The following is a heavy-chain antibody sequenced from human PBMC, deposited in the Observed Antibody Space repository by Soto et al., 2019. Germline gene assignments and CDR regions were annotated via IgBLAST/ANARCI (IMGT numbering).Heavy chain of an antibody. V-gene: IGHV3-23*01. CDR3: AKDPSAVLDY. Sequence: GGSLRLSCAASGFAFSSYAMSWVRQAPGEGLGWVSAISGSGGSTYYADSVKGRFTISRDNSKNTLYLQMNRLRAEGTAVYYCAKDPSAVLDYWGQGTLVTVSS. D-gene: IGHD6-19*01. CDR1: GFAFSSYA. J-gene: IGHJ4*02. CDR2: ISGSGGST.